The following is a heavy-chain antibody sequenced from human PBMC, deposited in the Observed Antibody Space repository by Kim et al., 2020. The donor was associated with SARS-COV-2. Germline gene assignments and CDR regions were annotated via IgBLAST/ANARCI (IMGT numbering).Heavy chain of an antibody. J-gene: IGHJ4*02. CDR3: ARDHYTSGHLVFDY. CDR2: IKRDGTEK. D-gene: IGHD4-4*01. CDR1: GFAFSSYF. V-gene: IGHV3-7*01. Sequence: GGSLRLSCVGSGFAFSSYFMSWARQAPGKGLEWVATIKRDGTEKYYGDSVKGRFTISRDNAKNTLYLQMNSLRAADTAVYYCARDHYTSGHLVFDYWGQGALVTVSS.